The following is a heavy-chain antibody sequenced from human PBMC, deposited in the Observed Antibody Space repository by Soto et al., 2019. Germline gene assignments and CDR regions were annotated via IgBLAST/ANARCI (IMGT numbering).Heavy chain of an antibody. Sequence: QVQLVESGGGVVQPGRSLRLSCAASGFTFSSYGMHWVRQAPGKGLEWVAVIWYDGSNKYYADSVKGRFTISRDNSKNTLYLQMNILRAEDTAVYYCARDGGYSYGPGAFDYWGQGTLVTVSS. CDR1: GFTFSSYG. CDR2: IWYDGSNK. D-gene: IGHD5-18*01. V-gene: IGHV3-33*01. CDR3: ARDGGYSYGPGAFDY. J-gene: IGHJ4*02.